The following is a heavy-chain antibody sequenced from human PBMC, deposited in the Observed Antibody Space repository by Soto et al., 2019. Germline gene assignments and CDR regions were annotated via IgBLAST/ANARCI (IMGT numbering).Heavy chain of an antibody. CDR2: ISSSDIDSYI. Sequence: PGGSLRLSCAASEFAFSSYSMNWVRQAPGKGLEWVSSISSSDIDSYIYYADSVKGRFTISRDNSKNSLYLQMNSLRAEDAAVYYCASRYCSYGLCPFDNWGQGSLVTESS. V-gene: IGHV3-21*01. D-gene: IGHD2-8*01. CDR3: ASRYCSYGLCPFDN. CDR1: EFAFSSYS. J-gene: IGHJ4*02.